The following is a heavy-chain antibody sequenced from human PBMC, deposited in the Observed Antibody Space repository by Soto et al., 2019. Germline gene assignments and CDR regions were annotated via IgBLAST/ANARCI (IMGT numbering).Heavy chain of an antibody. V-gene: IGHV1-8*01. CDR3: ARGRSCSGVTCFPLTLDH. J-gene: IGHJ4*02. Sequence: QVQLVQSGVEVKQPGASVRISCKASGYTFSNYDINWVRKASGQGLEWMGWMNPGSGKTKSTEKFEGRVTMTWTTSIGTTYLEVSSLKSDDTAVYYCARGRSCSGVTCFPLTLDHWGPGTLITVSS. CDR1: GYTFSNYD. CDR2: MNPGSGKT. D-gene: IGHD2-15*01.